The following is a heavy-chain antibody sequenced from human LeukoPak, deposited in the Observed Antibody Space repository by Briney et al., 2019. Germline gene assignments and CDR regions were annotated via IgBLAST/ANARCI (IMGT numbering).Heavy chain of an antibody. J-gene: IGHJ4*02. V-gene: IGHV3-30*02. Sequence: GGSLRLSCAASGFTFSSYGMHWVRQAPGKGLEWVAFIRYDGSNKYYADSVKGRFTISRDNSKNTLYLQMNSLRAEDTAVYYCAKDVPYYYGSGSYHLDYWGQGTLVTVSS. CDR1: GFTFSSYG. CDR3: AKDVPYYYGSGSYHLDY. D-gene: IGHD3-10*01. CDR2: IRYDGSNK.